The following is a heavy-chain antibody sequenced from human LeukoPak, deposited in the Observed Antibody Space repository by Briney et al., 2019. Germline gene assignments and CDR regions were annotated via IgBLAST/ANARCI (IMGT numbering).Heavy chain of an antibody. CDR1: GDTLIELA. Sequence: ASVKVSCKVSGDTLIELAIHWVRQAPGKGLEWMGGLDPEDGATMYAQKFEGRVSMTEDTTTDTAYMELSSVRSKDTAVYYCATARQYDDFAGYPWYYGLDVWGQGTTVTVSS. D-gene: IGHD3/OR15-3a*01. CDR3: ATARQYDDFAGYPWYYGLDV. J-gene: IGHJ6*02. V-gene: IGHV1-24*01. CDR2: LDPEDGAT.